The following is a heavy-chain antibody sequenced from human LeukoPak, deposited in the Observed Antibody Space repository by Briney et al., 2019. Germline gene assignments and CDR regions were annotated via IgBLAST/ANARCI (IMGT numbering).Heavy chain of an antibody. Sequence: PGGSLRLSCAASGFTFSSYSMNWVRQAPGKGLEWVSSISSSSSYIYYADSVKGRFTISRDNAKNSLYLQMNSLRAEDTAVYYCARKRYXTXXTXXXXDPWGQXTXVTVSS. V-gene: IGHV3-21*01. CDR1: GFTFSSYS. D-gene: IGHD3-16*02. CDR3: ARKRYXTXXTXXXXDP. J-gene: IGHJ5*02. CDR2: ISSSSSYI.